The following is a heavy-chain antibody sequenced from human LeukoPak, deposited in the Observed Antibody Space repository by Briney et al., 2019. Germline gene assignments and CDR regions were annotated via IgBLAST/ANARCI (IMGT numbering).Heavy chain of an antibody. CDR1: GFTFSDYY. D-gene: IGHD5-18*01. J-gene: IGHJ6*02. CDR3: ARDGAASYYYYGMDV. Sequence: GGPLRLSCAASGFTFSDYYMSWIRQAPGKGLEWVSYISSRGSTIHYADSVKGRFTISRDNAKNSLYLQMNSLRAEDTAVYYCARDGAASYYYYGMDVWGQGTTVTVSS. V-gene: IGHV3-11*01. CDR2: ISSRGSTI.